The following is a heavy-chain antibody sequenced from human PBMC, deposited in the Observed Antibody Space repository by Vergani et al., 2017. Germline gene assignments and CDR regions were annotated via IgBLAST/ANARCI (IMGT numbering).Heavy chain of an antibody. CDR3: ARSYSSSSLGSFDY. V-gene: IGHV4-39*07. CDR2: IYNSGNG. Sequence: QMQLQESGPGLVKASETLSLTCTVSGDSIISSSYYWGWIRQPPGKVLEWIGSIYNSGNGDSSSSLKSRVTISADTSKHQFSLRLSSVTAADTAVYYCARSYSSSSLGSFDYWGRGTLVTVSS. J-gene: IGHJ4*02. D-gene: IGHD6-6*01. CDR1: GDSIISSSYY.